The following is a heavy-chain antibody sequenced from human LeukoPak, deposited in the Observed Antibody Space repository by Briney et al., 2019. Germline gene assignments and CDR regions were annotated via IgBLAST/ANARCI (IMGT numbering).Heavy chain of an antibody. CDR3: ARGWTPLYSSGWYEHFGWGNYHYYYMDV. Sequence: VASVKVSCNTSGYSFTSYDINWVRQAPGQGLEWMGWMNPNSGNTGYAQKFQGRVTITRNTSISTAYMELSSLRSEDTAVYYCARGWTPLYSSGWYEHFGWGNYHYYYMDVWGKGTTVTVSS. CDR2: MNPNSGNT. D-gene: IGHD6-19*01. CDR1: GYSFTSYD. J-gene: IGHJ6*03. V-gene: IGHV1-8*03.